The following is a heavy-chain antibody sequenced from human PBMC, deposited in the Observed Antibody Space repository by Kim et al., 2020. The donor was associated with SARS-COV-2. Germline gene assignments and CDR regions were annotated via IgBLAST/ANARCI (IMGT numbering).Heavy chain of an antibody. CDR1: GGSFSGYY. V-gene: IGHV4-34*01. D-gene: IGHD1-26*01. Sequence: SETLSLTCAVYGGSFSGYYWSWIRQPPGKGLEWIGEINHSGSTNYNPSLKSRVTISVDTSKNQFSLKLSSVTAADTAVYYCARSTLRASGSRHFDYWGQGTLVTVSS. CDR2: INHSGST. CDR3: ARSTLRASGSRHFDY. J-gene: IGHJ4*02.